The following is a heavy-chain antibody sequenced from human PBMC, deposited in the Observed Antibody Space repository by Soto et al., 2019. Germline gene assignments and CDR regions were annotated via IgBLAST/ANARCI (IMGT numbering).Heavy chain of an antibody. CDR2: ISGSGGST. Sequence: GGSLRLSCAASGFTFSSYAMSWVRQAPGKGLEWVSAISGSGGSTYYADSVKGRFTISRDNSKNTLYLQMNSLRAEDTAVYYCAKLTDVLLWFGELLLFDYWGQGTLVTVSS. CDR1: GFTFSSYA. V-gene: IGHV3-23*01. J-gene: IGHJ4*02. CDR3: AKLTDVLLWFGELLLFDY. D-gene: IGHD3-10*01.